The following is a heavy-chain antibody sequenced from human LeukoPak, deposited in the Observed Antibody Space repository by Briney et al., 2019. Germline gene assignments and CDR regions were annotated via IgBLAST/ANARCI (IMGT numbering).Heavy chain of an antibody. CDR2: ITGSGSTT. J-gene: IGHJ3*02. Sequence: GGSLRLSCAASGFTFTNYAMTWVRQAPGKGLEWVSTITGSGSTTYCADSVKGRFTISRDNSKSTLYLQMNSLRAEDTAVYYCARKWNGAFDIWDQGTMVTVSS. V-gene: IGHV3-23*01. CDR3: ARKWNGAFDI. D-gene: IGHD1-1*01. CDR1: GFTFTNYA.